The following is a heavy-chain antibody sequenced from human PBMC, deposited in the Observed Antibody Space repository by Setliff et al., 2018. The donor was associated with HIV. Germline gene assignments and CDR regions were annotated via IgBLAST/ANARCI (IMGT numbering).Heavy chain of an antibody. Sequence: SETLSLTCTVSGGSISSDTFYWSWIRQPAGKGLEWIGHVYARGNTNYNPSLKSRVTISVDTSKSQFSLKLSSVTAADTAVYYCARDRYGDYAYFDYWGQGTLGTVS. CDR3: ARDRYGDYAYFDY. CDR1: GGSISSDTFY. D-gene: IGHD4-17*01. CDR2: VYARGNT. V-gene: IGHV4-61*09. J-gene: IGHJ4*02.